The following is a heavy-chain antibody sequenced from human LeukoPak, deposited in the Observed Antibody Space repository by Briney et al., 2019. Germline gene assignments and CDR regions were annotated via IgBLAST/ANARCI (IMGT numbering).Heavy chain of an antibody. J-gene: IGHJ3*02. Sequence: PGGSLRLSCAASGFTFSSYAMHWVRQAPGKGLEWVAVISYDGSNKYYADSVKGRFTISRDNSKNTLYLQMSSLRGEDTAVYYCVREDRILLGNDACGIWGQGTMVTVSS. D-gene: IGHD2-8*01. CDR3: VREDRILLGNDACGI. CDR2: ISYDGSNK. V-gene: IGHV3-30*04. CDR1: GFTFSSYA.